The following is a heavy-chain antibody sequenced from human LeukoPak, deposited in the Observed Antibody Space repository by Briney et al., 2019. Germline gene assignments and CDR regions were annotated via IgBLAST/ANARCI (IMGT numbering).Heavy chain of an antibody. Sequence: PGGSLRLSCAASGFTFSSYEMNWVRQAPGKGMEWVSYISSSGSTIYYADSVKGRFTISRDNAKNSLYLQMNSLRAEDTAVYYCARVAYYYDSSGYYFLDYWGQGTLVTVSS. CDR2: ISSSGSTI. J-gene: IGHJ4*02. V-gene: IGHV3-48*03. D-gene: IGHD3-22*01. CDR3: ARVAYYYDSSGYYFLDY. CDR1: GFTFSSYE.